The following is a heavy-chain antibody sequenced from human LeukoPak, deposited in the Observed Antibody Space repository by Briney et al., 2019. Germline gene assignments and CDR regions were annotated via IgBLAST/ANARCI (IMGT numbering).Heavy chain of an antibody. Sequence: SVKVSCKASGGTFSSNVISWVRQAPGQGLEWMGRIIPIIGTPDYAQKFQGRVTITADKSTNTAYMELTSLKSDDTAVYYCARAGGSSWYVSLYYWGQGTLVTVYS. CDR1: GGTFSSNV. CDR3: ARAGGSSWYVSLYY. J-gene: IGHJ4*02. V-gene: IGHV1-69*04. D-gene: IGHD6-13*01. CDR2: IIPIIGTP.